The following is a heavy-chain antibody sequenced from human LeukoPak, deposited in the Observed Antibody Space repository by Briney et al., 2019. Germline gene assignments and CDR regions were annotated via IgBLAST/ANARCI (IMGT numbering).Heavy chain of an antibody. J-gene: IGHJ4*02. CDR2: IFHTGNT. CDR3: ARGYSDYPYYFDN. CDR1: GGSISSDTSS. V-gene: IGHV4-30-2*01. Sequence: SETLSLTCTVSGGSISSDTSSYNWIRQPPGKGLEWIGYIFHTGNTYYSPSLNSRVTIAIDMSKNQFSLKLSSVTAADTAVYYCARGYSDYPYYFDNWGQVTLVTVSS. D-gene: IGHD5-12*01.